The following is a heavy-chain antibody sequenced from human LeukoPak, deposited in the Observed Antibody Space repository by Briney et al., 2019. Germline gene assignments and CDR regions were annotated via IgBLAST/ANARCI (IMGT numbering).Heavy chain of an antibody. CDR3: ARGRDSRGYQFMGFDS. Sequence: SQTLSLTCTVSGDSISSGYSYWSWIRQPPGKGLEWIGYIYSSGNTYYNPSLKSLITVSVDTSKNQFSLKLTSVTAADTAVYYCARGRDSRGYQFMGFDSWGQGTLVTVSS. D-gene: IGHD3-22*01. CDR2: IYSSGNT. CDR1: GDSISSGYSY. V-gene: IGHV4-30-4*01. J-gene: IGHJ4*02.